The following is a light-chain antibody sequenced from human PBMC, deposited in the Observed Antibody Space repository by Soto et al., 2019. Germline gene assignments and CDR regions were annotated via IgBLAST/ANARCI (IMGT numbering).Light chain of an antibody. CDR1: SSDVGDNNY. CDR3: SSYTSSSTPYV. Sequence: QSVLTQPASVSGSPGQSITISCTGTSSDVGDNNYVSWYQQHPGKAPKLMIYDVTHRPSGISIRFSGSKSGNTASLTISGLQAEDEADYYCSSYTSSSTPYVFGSGTKVTVL. V-gene: IGLV2-14*01. J-gene: IGLJ1*01. CDR2: DVT.